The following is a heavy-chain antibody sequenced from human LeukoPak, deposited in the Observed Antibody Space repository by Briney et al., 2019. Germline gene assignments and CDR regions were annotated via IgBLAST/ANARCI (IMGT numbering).Heavy chain of an antibody. V-gene: IGHV5-51*01. D-gene: IGHD1-1*01. CDR3: ARWKDGPDEKPFDY. CDR2: IYPGDSDT. J-gene: IGHJ4*02. Sequence: GGSLKISSKGSGYSFTSYWIGWVRQMPGKSLEWMGIIYPGDSDTRYSPSFQGQVPISADKSISTAYLQWSSLKASDTAMYYCARWKDGPDEKPFDYWGQGTLVTVSS. CDR1: GYSFTSYW.